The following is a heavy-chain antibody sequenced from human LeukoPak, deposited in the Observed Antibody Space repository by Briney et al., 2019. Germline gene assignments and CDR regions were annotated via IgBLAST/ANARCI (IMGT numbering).Heavy chain of an antibody. J-gene: IGHJ4*02. Sequence: NSSETLSLTCAVYGGSFSGYYWSWIRQPPGKGLEWIGEINHSGSTNYNPSLKSRVTISVDTSKNQFSLKLSSVTAADTAVYYCARERVYYDFWSGYSPKYYFDYWGQGTLVTVSS. CDR3: ARERVYYDFWSGYSPKYYFDY. CDR2: INHSGST. D-gene: IGHD3-3*01. CDR1: GGSFSGYY. V-gene: IGHV4-34*01.